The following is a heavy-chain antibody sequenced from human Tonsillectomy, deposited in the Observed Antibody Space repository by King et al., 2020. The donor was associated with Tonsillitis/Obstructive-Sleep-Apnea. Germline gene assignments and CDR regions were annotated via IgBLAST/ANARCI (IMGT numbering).Heavy chain of an antibody. Sequence: VQLQQSGPGLVKPSQTLSLTCAISGDSVSSNSAAWNWIRQSPSRGLEWLGRTYYRSKWYNYYAVSVKTRITINPDTSKNQFSLQLNSLTPEDTAVYYCARRVCSSTSCGIDYWGQGTLVTVSS. V-gene: IGHV6-1*01. J-gene: IGHJ4*02. CDR2: TYYRSKWYN. CDR3: ARRVCSSTSCGIDY. CDR1: GDSVSSNSAA. D-gene: IGHD2-2*01.